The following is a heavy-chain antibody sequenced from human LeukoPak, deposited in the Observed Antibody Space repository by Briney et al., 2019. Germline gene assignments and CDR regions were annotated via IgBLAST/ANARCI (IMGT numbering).Heavy chain of an antibody. CDR3: SRDFVGTEDY. V-gene: IGHV3-74*01. CDR2: INPAGSVT. D-gene: IGHD7-27*01. CDR1: GFTISSYW. J-gene: IGHJ4*02. Sequence: GGSLRLSCSASGFTISSYWMHWVRQAPGKGLVWVSRINPAGSVTNHADSVRGRFTISRDTATNTLYLEMNSLRAEDTAVYYCSRDFVGTEDYWGQGTLVTVSS.